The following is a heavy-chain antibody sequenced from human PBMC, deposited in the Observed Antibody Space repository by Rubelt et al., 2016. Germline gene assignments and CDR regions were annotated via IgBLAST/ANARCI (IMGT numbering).Heavy chain of an antibody. CDR3: ARYSSGWYNYYGMDV. Sequence: QLHLQESGPGLVKPSETLSLTCTISGGSISSGSYYWGWIRQPPGKGLEWIGEINHSGSTNYNPSFKRRVTISVESSKNQLSLKLSAVTAADTAVYYCARYSSGWYNYYGMDVWGQGTTVTVSS. D-gene: IGHD6-19*01. CDR1: GGSISSGSYY. CDR2: INHSGST. V-gene: IGHV4-39*01. J-gene: IGHJ6*02.